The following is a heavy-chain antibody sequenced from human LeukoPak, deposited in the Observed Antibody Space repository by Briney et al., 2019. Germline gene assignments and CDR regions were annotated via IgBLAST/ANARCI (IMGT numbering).Heavy chain of an antibody. CDR2: IYTSGST. J-gene: IGHJ3*02. CDR1: GGSISSSY. D-gene: IGHD5-12*01. CDR3: ARPLRGPNDAFDI. V-gene: IGHV4-4*09. Sequence: TDTLSLTCTVSGGSISSSYWSWIRQPPGKGLEWIGYIYTSGSTNYNPSLKSRVTISVDTSKNQFSLELSCVTAADTAVYYCARPLRGPNDAFDIWGQGTMVTVSS.